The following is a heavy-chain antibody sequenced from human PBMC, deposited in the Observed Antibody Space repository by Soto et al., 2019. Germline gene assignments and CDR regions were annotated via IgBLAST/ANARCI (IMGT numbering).Heavy chain of an antibody. CDR2: ISYDGSNK. V-gene: IGHV3-30*18. D-gene: IGHD1-1*01. Sequence: QVQLVESGGGVVQPGRSLRLSCAASGFTFSSYGMHWVRQAPGKGLEWVAVISYDGSNKYYADSVKGRFTISRDNSKNTLYLQMNSLRAEDTAVYYCAKDLKAYLEDFAIWGQGTMVTVSS. CDR1: GFTFSSYG. CDR3: AKDLKAYLEDFAI. J-gene: IGHJ3*02.